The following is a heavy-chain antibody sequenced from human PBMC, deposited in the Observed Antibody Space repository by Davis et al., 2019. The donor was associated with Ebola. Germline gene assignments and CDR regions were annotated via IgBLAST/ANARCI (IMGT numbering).Heavy chain of an antibody. J-gene: IGHJ5*02. V-gene: IGHV4-4*02. CDR2: IYHSGST. CDR3: ARDQHTGNWFDP. Sequence: SETLSLTCAVSGGSISSSKWWSCVRQPPGKGLEWIGEIYHSGSTNYNPSLKSRVTISVDKSKNQFSLKLSSVTAADTAVYYCARDQHTGNWFDPWGQGTLVTVSS. CDR1: GGSISSSKW. D-gene: IGHD4-17*01.